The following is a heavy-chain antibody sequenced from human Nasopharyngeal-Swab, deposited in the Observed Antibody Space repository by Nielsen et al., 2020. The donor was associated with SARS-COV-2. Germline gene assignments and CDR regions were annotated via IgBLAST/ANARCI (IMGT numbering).Heavy chain of an antibody. Sequence: IREALGKALEGVSYISGSGNNIYYADSDKRRFTLSRDNAENSLYLQMNSLRAEDTAVYYCARDWRYFESWGQGTLVTVSS. CDR3: ARDWRYFES. CDR2: ISGSGNNI. J-gene: IGHJ4*02. V-gene: IGHV3-48*03. D-gene: IGHD3-3*01.